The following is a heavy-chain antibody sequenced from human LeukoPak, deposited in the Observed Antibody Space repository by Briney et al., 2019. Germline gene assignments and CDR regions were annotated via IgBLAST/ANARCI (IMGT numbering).Heavy chain of an antibody. Sequence: SETLSLTCAVYGGSFSGHYWTRIRQPPGKGLQWIGEVNDRGSTNYNPSLKSRLTISEDKSKEQFSLRLPSVTAADTAVYYCARGVVSGRFGDYYYYMDVWGKGTTVTVSS. V-gene: IGHV4-34*01. J-gene: IGHJ6*03. CDR1: GGSFSGHY. CDR3: ARGVVSGRFGDYYYYMDV. D-gene: IGHD3-16*01. CDR2: VNDRGST.